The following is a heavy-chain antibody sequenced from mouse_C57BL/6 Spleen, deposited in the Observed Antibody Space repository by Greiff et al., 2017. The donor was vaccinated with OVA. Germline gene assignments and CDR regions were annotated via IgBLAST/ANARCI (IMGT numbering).Heavy chain of an antibody. J-gene: IGHJ4*01. V-gene: IGHV1-39*01. CDR2: INPNYGTT. D-gene: IGHD1-1*01. CDR3: ARGEIYYYGSSYYAMDY. CDR1: GYSFTDYN. Sequence: EVQLVESGPELVKPGASVKISCKASGYSFTDYNMNWVKQSTGKSLEWIGVINPNYGTTSYNQKFKGKATLTVDPSSSTAYMQLNSLTSEDSAVYYCARGEIYYYGSSYYAMDYWGQGTSVTVSS.